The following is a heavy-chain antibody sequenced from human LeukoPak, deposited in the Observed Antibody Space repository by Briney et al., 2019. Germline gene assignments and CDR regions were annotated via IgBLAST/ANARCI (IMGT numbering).Heavy chain of an antibody. CDR1: GYTFTSYD. CDR2: MNPNSGNT. Sequence: ASVKVSCKASGYTFTSYDINWVRQATGQGLEWMGWMNPNSGNTGYAQKFQGRVTMTRNTSINTAYMELSSLRSDDTAVYYCARGPPDYQLPEMNYYYYYMDVWGKGTTVTVSS. V-gene: IGHV1-8*01. D-gene: IGHD2-2*01. CDR3: ARGPPDYQLPEMNYYYYYMDV. J-gene: IGHJ6*03.